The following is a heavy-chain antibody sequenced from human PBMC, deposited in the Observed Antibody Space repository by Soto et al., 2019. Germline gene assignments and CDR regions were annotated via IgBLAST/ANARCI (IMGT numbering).Heavy chain of an antibody. CDR3: ARDELVAVWGLPGGMDV. Sequence: QVQLVQSGAEVTKPGSSVKVSCKASGGTFSSYAISWVRQAPGQGLEWMGGIIPIFGTANYAQKFQGRVSMIRDTSINTAYLELSRLRSDDTAVYYCARDELVAVWGLPGGMDVWGQGTTVTVSS. D-gene: IGHD2-15*01. V-gene: IGHV1-69*06. J-gene: IGHJ6*02. CDR1: GGTFSSYA. CDR2: IIPIFGTA.